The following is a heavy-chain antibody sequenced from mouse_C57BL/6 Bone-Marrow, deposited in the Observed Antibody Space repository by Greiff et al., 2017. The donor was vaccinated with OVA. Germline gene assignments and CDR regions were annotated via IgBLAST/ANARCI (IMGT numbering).Heavy chain of an antibody. CDR1: GFSLTSYG. D-gene: IGHD2-4*01. CDR2: IWSGGST. J-gene: IGHJ2*01. CDR3: ARIGITTRGGYYFDY. Sequence: VKVEESGPGLVQPSQSLSITCTVSGFSLTSYGVHWVRQSPGKGLEWLGVIWSGGSTDYNAAFISRLSISKDNSKSQVFFKMNSLQADDTAIYYCARIGITTRGGYYFDYWGQGTTLTVSS. V-gene: IGHV2-2*01.